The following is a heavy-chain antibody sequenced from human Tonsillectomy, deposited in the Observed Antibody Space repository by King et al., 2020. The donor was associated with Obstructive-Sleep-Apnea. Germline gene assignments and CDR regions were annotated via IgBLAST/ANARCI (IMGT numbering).Heavy chain of an antibody. D-gene: IGHD3-22*01. CDR2: INTNTGNP. CDR1: GYTFTNYV. J-gene: IGHJ4*02. V-gene: IGHV7-4-1*02. CDR3: AGVSYDSSGYYYVFDY. Sequence: VQLVQSGSELKKPGASVKLSCTASGYTFTNYVMNWVRQAPGQGLEWMAWINTNTGNPTYAQGFTGRFVFSLDTSVSTAYLQISSLKAEDTAVYYCAGVSYDSSGYYYVFDYWGQGSLVAVSS.